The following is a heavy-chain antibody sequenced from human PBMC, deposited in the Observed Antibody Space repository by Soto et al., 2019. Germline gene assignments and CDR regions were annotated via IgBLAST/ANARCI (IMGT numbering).Heavy chain of an antibody. D-gene: IGHD2-15*01. V-gene: IGHV1-18*01. J-gene: IGHJ6*02. CDR3: ASSWGGTDYYYYGMDV. CDR1: GYTFTSYG. CDR2: ISAYNGNT. Sequence: AXVKVSCKASGYTFTSYGISWVRQAPGQGLEWMGWISAYNGNTNYAQKLQGRVTMTTDTSTSTAYMELRSLRSDDTAVYYCASSWGGTDYYYYGMDVWGQGNTVTVSS.